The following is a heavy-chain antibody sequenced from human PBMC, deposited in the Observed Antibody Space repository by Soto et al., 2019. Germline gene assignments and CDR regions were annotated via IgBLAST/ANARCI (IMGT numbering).Heavy chain of an antibody. D-gene: IGHD6-13*01. Sequence: GASVKVSCKASGGTFSSYAISWVRQAPGQGLEWMGGIIPIFGTANYAQKFQGRVTITADESTSTAFMELSSLRSEDTAVYYCARDPIAAAGSYYYYYGMDVWGQGTTVTVSS. CDR2: IIPIFGTA. V-gene: IGHV1-69*13. J-gene: IGHJ6*02. CDR3: ARDPIAAAGSYYYYYGMDV. CDR1: GGTFSSYA.